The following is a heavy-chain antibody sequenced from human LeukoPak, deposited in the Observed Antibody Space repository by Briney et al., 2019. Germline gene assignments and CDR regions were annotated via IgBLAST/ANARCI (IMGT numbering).Heavy chain of an antibody. V-gene: IGHV1-18*01. Sequence: ASVKVSCKASGYTFTSYGISWVRQAPGQGLEWMGWISAYSGNTNYAQKLQGRVTMTTDTSTSTAYMELRSLRSDDTAVYYCARELAASSWYGMDVWGQGTTVTVSS. CDR3: ARELAASSWYGMDV. D-gene: IGHD2-15*01. CDR1: GYTFTSYG. J-gene: IGHJ6*02. CDR2: ISAYSGNT.